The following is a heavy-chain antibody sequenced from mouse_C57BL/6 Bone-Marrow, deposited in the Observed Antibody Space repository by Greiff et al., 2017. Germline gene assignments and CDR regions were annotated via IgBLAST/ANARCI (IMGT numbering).Heavy chain of an antibody. Sequence: VKLMESGAELAQPGASVKLSCKASGYTFTSYWMHWVNQRPGQGLEWIGYINPSSGYTKYNQTFKDKVTLTADKSSSNAYLQLSSLTCEDAAVYYCARYCGSSDPAWFAYWGQGTLVTVSA. CDR3: ARYCGSSDPAWFAY. D-gene: IGHD1-1*01. J-gene: IGHJ3*01. CDR2: INPSSGYT. V-gene: IGHV1-7*01. CDR1: GYTFTSYW.